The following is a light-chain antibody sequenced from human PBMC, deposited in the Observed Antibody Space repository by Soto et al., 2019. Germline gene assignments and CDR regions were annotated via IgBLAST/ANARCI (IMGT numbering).Light chain of an antibody. J-gene: IGLJ1*01. Sequence: SYELPQPPSVPVAPGQTARIICGGNNIGSESVHWYQQRPGQAPVLVVYDDSDRHSGIPERFSGSNSANTATLTISRVEAGDEADYYCQVWYSSTDLYVFGSGTKLTVL. CDR1: NIGSES. CDR3: QVWYSSTDLYV. V-gene: IGLV3-21*02. CDR2: DDS.